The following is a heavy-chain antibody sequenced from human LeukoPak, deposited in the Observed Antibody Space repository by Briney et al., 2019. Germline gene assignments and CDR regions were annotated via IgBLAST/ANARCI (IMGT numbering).Heavy chain of an antibody. D-gene: IGHD2-21*02. J-gene: IGHJ4*02. CDR2: ISYDGSNK. CDR1: GFTFSSYG. CDR3: AMPEVVTAFDY. V-gene: IGHV3-30*03. Sequence: GGSLRLSCAASGFTFSSYGMHWVRQAPGKGLEWVAVISYDGSNKYYADSVKGRFTISRDNSKNTLYVQMNSLRAEDTAVYYCAMPEVVTAFDYWGQGTRVTVSS.